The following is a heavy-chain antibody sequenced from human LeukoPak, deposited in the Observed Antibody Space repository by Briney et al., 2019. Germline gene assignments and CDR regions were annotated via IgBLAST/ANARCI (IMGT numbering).Heavy chain of an antibody. Sequence: PGGSLRLSRAASLFTLSSYAMSWVRQAPGKGLECVSAISGSGGSTYYADSLKGRFTISRDNSKNTLYLQMNSLRAEDTAVYYCAKGYCSSTSCYLYYFDYWGQGTLVTVSS. CDR1: LFTLSSYA. J-gene: IGHJ4*02. CDR2: ISGSGGST. CDR3: AKGYCSSTSCYLYYFDY. V-gene: IGHV3-23*01. D-gene: IGHD2-2*01.